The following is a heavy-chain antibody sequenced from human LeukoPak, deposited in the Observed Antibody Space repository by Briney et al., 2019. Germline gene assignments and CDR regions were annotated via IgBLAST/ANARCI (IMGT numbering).Heavy chain of an antibody. CDR2: ISSSSSTI. CDR3: AREWGDY. Sequence: PGGSLRLSCGASGFTFSNQSMIWVRQAPGKGLEWLSSISSSSSTIYYADSVKGRFTISRDNAKNSLYLQMNSLRAEDTAVYYCAREWGDYWGQGTLVTVSS. CDR1: GFTFSNQS. V-gene: IGHV3-48*01. J-gene: IGHJ4*02. D-gene: IGHD3-16*01.